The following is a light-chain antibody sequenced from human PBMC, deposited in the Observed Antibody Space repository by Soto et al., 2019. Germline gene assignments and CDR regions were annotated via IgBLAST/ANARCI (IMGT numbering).Light chain of an antibody. V-gene: IGKV3-20*01. J-gene: IGKJ2*01. CDR3: QQYGSSPVT. CDR1: QSLGSRF. CDR2: GAS. Sequence: ETVLTQSPGTVSLSPGERVTLSCRASQSLGSRFLAWYQQTPGQAPRLLIYGASNRATGIPDRFSGSGSGTDFTLTISRLEPEDFALYYCQQYGSSPVTFGQGTKVDTK.